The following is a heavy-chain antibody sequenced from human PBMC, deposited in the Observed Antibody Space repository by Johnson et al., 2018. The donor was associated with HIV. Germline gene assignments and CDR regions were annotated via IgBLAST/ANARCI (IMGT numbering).Heavy chain of an antibody. J-gene: IGHJ3*01. D-gene: IGHD5-18*01. CDR2: IRYDGSNK. CDR3: AKDRRDLVTRGGFDV. Sequence: QEKLVESGGGVVQPGGSLRLSCAASGFTFSSYGMHWVRQAPGKGLEWVAFIRYDGSNKYYTDSVKGRFPISRDNSNNMLYLQMNSLRAEDTAVYYCAKDRRDLVTRGGFDVWGPGTVVTVSS. V-gene: IGHV3-30*02. CDR1: GFTFSSYG.